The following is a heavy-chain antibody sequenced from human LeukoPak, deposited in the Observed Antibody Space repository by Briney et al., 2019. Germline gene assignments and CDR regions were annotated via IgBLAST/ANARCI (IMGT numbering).Heavy chain of an antibody. D-gene: IGHD5-24*01. V-gene: IGHV3-9*01. J-gene: IGHJ4*02. CDR2: ISWNSGSI. CDR1: GFTFDDYA. Sequence: GGSLRLSCAASGFTFDDYAMHWVRQAPGKGLEWVSGISWNSGSIGYADSVKGRFTISRDNSKNTLYLQMNSLRAEDTAVYYCARSPHYDYWGQGTLVTVSS. CDR3: ARSPHYDY.